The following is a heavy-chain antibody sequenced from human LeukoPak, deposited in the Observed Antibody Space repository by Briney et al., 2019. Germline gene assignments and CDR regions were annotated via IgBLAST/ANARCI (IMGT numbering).Heavy chain of an antibody. D-gene: IGHD4/OR15-4a*01. V-gene: IGHV4-38-2*01. J-gene: IGHJ2*01. Sequence: SETLSLTCAVSGFPITSGSDFYWGWIRQPPEKGLEWIGHFSRDAVTYYSPSLESRVTISSDTSKNHFSLRLTSVTAADGPVSYRTRVNMVVSRPEGFFDLWGRGTLVTVSS. CDR3: TRVNMVVSRPEGFFDL. CDR2: FSRDAVT. CDR1: GFPITSGSDFY.